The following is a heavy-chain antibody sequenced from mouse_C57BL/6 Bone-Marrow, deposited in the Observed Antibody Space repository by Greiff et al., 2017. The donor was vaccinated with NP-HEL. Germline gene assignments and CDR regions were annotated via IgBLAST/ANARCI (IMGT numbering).Heavy chain of an antibody. CDR2: IYPGDGDT. CDR3: ARLLRSRDY. CDR1: GYAFSSYW. J-gene: IGHJ2*01. D-gene: IGHD1-1*01. V-gene: IGHV1-80*01. Sequence: VQLQESGAELVKPGASVKISCKASGYAFSSYWMNWVKQRSGKGLEWIGQIYPGDGDTNYNGKFKGKATLTADKSSSTAYMQLSSLTSEDSAVYFCARLLRSRDYWGQGTTLTVSS.